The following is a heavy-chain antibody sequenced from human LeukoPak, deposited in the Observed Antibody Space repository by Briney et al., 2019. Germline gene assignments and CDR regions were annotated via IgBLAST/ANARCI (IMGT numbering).Heavy chain of an antibody. V-gene: IGHV4-59*08. CDR2: MYYSGST. Sequence: SETLSLTCTVSGGTISTYYRSWIRQPPGKGLEWIGSMYYSGSTNYKPSLKSRVTISVDTSKNQISLKLSYVTAADTAVYYCARHAYYYDRSGSYEAFDIWGQGTMVTVSS. CDR3: ARHAYYYDRSGSYEAFDI. J-gene: IGHJ3*02. D-gene: IGHD3-22*01. CDR1: GGTISTYY.